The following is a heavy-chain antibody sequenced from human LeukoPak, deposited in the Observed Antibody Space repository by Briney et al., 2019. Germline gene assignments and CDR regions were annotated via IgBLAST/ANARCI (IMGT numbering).Heavy chain of an antibody. CDR3: ATEVGGYNYFDY. D-gene: IGHD5-12*01. CDR1: GYTFTSYG. V-gene: IGHV1-24*01. Sequence: GASVKVSCKASGYTFTSYGISWVRQAPGKGLEWMGGFDPEDGETIYAQKFQGRVTMTEDTSTDTAYMELSSLRSEDTAVYYCATEVGGYNYFDYWGQGTLVTVSS. J-gene: IGHJ4*02. CDR2: FDPEDGET.